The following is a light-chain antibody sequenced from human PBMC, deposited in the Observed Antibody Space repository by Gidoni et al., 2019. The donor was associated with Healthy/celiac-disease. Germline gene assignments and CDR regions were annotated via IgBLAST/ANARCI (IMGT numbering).Light chain of an antibody. Sequence: SYELTQPHSVSVSPGQTASTTCSGATLGDHNACWYQQKPGQSPVLVIYKDSKRTSGIPALFSGSNSWTTATLTISGTQAIDEADYYFQAWDSSTVVFGGGTKLTVL. V-gene: IGLV3-1*01. CDR3: QAWDSSTVV. J-gene: IGLJ2*01. CDR1: TLGDHN. CDR2: KDS.